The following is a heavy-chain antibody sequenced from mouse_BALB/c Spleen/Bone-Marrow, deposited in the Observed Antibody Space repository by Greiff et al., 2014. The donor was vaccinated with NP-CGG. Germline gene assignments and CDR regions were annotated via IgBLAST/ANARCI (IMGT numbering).Heavy chain of an antibody. CDR2: INPSSNYT. Sequence: VQVVESGAELARPGASMKMSCKASGYTFTSYTMHWVKQRPGQGLEWIGFINPSSNYTNYNQKFKDKATLTADKSSSTAYMQLSSLTSEDSAVYYCARVRRWSLDYWGQGTTLTVSS. J-gene: IGHJ2*01. D-gene: IGHD6-2*01. V-gene: IGHV1-4*01. CDR1: GYTFTSYT. CDR3: ARVRRWSLDY.